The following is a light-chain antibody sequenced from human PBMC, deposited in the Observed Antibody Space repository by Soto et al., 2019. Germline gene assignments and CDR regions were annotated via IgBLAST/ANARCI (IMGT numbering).Light chain of an antibody. V-gene: IGKV3-20*01. CDR1: QSVSSNH. Sequence: ESVLTQSPGTLSLSPGERATLSCRASQSVSSNHLAWYQQKPGQAPRLLIYGASTRATGIPDRFSGSGSGTDFTLTISRLEPVDSAVYYCQQYGASPTWTFGQGTKVDIK. J-gene: IGKJ1*01. CDR3: QQYGASPTWT. CDR2: GAS.